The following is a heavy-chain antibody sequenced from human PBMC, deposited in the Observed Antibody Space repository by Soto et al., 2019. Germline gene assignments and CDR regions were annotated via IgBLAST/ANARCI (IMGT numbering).Heavy chain of an antibody. J-gene: IGHJ1*01. D-gene: IGHD3-22*01. CDR3: SHMRVTMIVGAGHFHH. CDR1: GFSLSTSGVG. CDR2: IYWDDDK. V-gene: IGHV2-5*02. Sequence: QITLKESGPTLVKPSQTLTLTCTFSGFSLSTSGVGVGWIRQPPGKALEWLALIYWDDDKRYSPSLKSRLTITKDTSKNPVVLTLTNVAPVDTATYGCSHMRVTMIVGAGHFHHWGQGTLVTVSS.